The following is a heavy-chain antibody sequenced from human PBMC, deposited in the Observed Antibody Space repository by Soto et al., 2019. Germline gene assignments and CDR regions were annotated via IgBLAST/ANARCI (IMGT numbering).Heavy chain of an antibody. CDR2: IYYSGRT. CDR3: ARLGGSCSSTNCYGYYAMDV. Sequence: SETLCLTCTVSGGSVSSGSYYWSWIRQPPGKGLEWIGYIYYSGRTNYNPSLKSRVTISLDTSKNQFSLKLSSVTAADTAVYYCARLGGSCSSTNCYGYYAMDVWGQGTTVTVS. CDR1: GGSVSSGSYY. V-gene: IGHV4-61*01. D-gene: IGHD2-2*01. J-gene: IGHJ6*02.